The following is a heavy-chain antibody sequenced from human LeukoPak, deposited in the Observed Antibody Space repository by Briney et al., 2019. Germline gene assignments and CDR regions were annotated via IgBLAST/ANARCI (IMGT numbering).Heavy chain of an antibody. D-gene: IGHD4-17*01. V-gene: IGHV1-69*05. Sequence: GASVKVSCKASGGTFSSYAISWVRQAPGQGLEWMGRIIPIFGTANYAQKFQGRVTITTDESTSTAYMELSSLRSEDTAVSYFASSPTTVTTSLVYWDQGPLVTVSS. CDR2: IIPIFGTA. CDR1: GGTFSSYA. CDR3: ASSPTTVTTSLVY. J-gene: IGHJ4*02.